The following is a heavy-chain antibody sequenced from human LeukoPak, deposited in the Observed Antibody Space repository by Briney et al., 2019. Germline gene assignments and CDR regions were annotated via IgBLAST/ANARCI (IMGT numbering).Heavy chain of an antibody. CDR1: GYSFTSYW. D-gene: IGHD3-9*01. Sequence: PGESLKISCKGSGYSFTSYWISWVRQMPGKGLEWMGRIDPSDSYTNYSPSFQGHVTISADKSISTAYLQWSSLKASDTAMYYCARLRKEDFDWLPRDFAYWGQGTLVTVSS. CDR2: IDPSDSYT. CDR3: ARLRKEDFDWLPRDFAY. J-gene: IGHJ4*02. V-gene: IGHV5-10-1*01.